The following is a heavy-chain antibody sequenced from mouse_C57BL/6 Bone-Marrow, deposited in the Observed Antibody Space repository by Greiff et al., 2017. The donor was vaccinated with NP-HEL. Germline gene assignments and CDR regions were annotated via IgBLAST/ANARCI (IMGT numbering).Heavy chain of an antibody. V-gene: IGHV1-81*01. CDR3: ARSAPYYYGSSPWFAY. D-gene: IGHD1-1*01. CDR2: IYPRSGNT. Sequence: QVHVKQSGAELARPGASVKLSCKASGYTFTSYGISWVKQRTGQGLEWIGEIYPRSGNTYYNEKFKGKATLTADKSSSTAYMELRSLTSEDSAVYFCARSAPYYYGSSPWFAYWGQGTLVTVSA. J-gene: IGHJ3*01. CDR1: GYTFTSYG.